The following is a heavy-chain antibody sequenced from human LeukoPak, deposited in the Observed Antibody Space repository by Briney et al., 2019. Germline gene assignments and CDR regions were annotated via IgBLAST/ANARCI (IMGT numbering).Heavy chain of an antibody. V-gene: IGHV3-7*01. Sequence: GGSLRLSCAASGFVFSDYGMHWVRQAPGKGLERVADIKQDGSEKYYMDSVKGRFIISRDNAKNSLYLRMNSLRAEDTAVYFCARDPEGASYFDFWGQGILVTVSS. J-gene: IGHJ4*02. CDR1: GFVFSDYG. D-gene: IGHD4/OR15-4a*01. CDR3: ARDPEGASYFDF. CDR2: IKQDGSEK.